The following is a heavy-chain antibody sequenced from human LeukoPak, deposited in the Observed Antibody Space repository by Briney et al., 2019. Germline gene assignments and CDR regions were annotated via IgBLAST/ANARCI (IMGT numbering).Heavy chain of an antibody. CDR3: ARDKPQWLDPVYYYYYMDV. V-gene: IGHV3-48*04. D-gene: IGHD6-19*01. J-gene: IGHJ6*03. CDR1: RFTFSSYS. Sequence: GGSLRLSCAASRFTFSSYSMNWVRQAPGKGLEWVSYISSSSDSIYYADSVKGRFTISRDNAKNSLYLQMNSLRAEDTAVYYCARDKPQWLDPVYYYYYMDVWGKGTTVTVSS. CDR2: ISSSSDSI.